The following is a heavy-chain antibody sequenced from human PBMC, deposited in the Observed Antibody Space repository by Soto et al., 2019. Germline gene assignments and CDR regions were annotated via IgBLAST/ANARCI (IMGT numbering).Heavy chain of an antibody. Sequence: SVKVSCKASGGTFSSYTISWVRQAPGQGLEWMGRIIPILGIANYAQKFQGRVTITADKSTSTAYMELSSLRSEDTAVYYCARGGTMVRGVDYYYYYMDVWGKGTTVTVSS. CDR1: GGTFSSYT. D-gene: IGHD3-10*01. CDR2: IIPILGIA. CDR3: ARGGTMVRGVDYYYYYMDV. V-gene: IGHV1-69*02. J-gene: IGHJ6*03.